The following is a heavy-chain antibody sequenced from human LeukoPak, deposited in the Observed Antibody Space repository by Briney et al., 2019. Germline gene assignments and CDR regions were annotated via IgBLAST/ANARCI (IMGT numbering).Heavy chain of an antibody. J-gene: IGHJ4*02. CDR2: TSYSGSST. D-gene: IGHD6-6*01. Sequence: PGGSLRLSCAASGFTFSSYAMSWVRQAPGKGLEWVSATSYSGSSTYYADSVKGRFTISRDNSKNTLYLQMNSLRAEDTAVYYCAKDRSSSFSGFLEYWGQGTLVTVSS. CDR1: GFTFSSYA. CDR3: AKDRSSSFSGFLEY. V-gene: IGHV3-23*01.